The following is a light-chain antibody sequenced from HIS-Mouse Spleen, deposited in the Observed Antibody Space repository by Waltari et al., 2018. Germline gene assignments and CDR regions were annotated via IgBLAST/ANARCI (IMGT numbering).Light chain of an antibody. J-gene: IGLJ2*01. Sequence: QSALTQPASVSGSPGQSITISCTGTSSDVGGYTYVSWYQQHPGKAPKLMIYDVSNRPSGVANRLSGSKSGNTASLTISGLQAEDEADYYCSSYTSSSTEVFGGGTKLTVL. V-gene: IGLV2-14*03. CDR2: DVS. CDR3: SSYTSSSTEV. CDR1: SSDVGGYTY.